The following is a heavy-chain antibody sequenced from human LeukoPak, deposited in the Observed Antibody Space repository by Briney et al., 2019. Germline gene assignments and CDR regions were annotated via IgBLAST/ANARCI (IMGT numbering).Heavy chain of an antibody. CDR2: ISVRSNYI. Sequence: KPGGSLTLSCAASGYTFSSYSINWVRQAPGKGLEWVSSISVRSNYIYYADSVRGRFSISRDDARDSLYLQMNSLRAEDTAVYYCVRLRRNSDTSGFYYYYDYWGQGTLVTVSS. V-gene: IGHV3-21*01. CDR1: GYTFSSYS. D-gene: IGHD3-22*01. J-gene: IGHJ4*02. CDR3: VRLRRNSDTSGFYYYYDY.